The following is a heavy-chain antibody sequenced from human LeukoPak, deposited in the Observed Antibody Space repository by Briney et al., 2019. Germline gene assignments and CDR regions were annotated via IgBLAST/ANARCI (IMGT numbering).Heavy chain of an antibody. CDR2: ISGSGGST. CDR1: GFTFSSYA. V-gene: IGHV3-23*01. J-gene: IGHJ4*02. Sequence: GESLKISCAASGFTFSSYAMSWVRQAPGKGLEWVSAISGSGGSTYYADSVKGRFTISRDNSKNTLYLQMNSLRAEDTAVYYCAQADSGSYPIDYWGQGTLVTVSS. CDR3: AQADSGSYPIDY. D-gene: IGHD1-26*01.